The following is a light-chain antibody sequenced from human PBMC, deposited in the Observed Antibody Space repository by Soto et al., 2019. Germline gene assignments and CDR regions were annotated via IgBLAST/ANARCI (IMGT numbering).Light chain of an antibody. CDR2: DAS. V-gene: IGKV3D-20*02. J-gene: IGKJ1*01. CDR3: QQRSYLPWT. Sequence: IVVTKSPGTLSLSPGERAPLSCRASQTVSNNYLAWYQQKPGQAPRLLIYDASNRATGIPVRFSGSGSGTDYTLTVSSLEPEDFAVYYCQQRSYLPWTFGQGTMV. CDR1: QTVSNNY.